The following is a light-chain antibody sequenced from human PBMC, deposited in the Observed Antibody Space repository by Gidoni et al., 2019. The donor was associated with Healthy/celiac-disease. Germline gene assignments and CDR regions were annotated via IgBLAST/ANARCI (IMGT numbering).Light chain of an antibody. CDR1: QRVSSSY. CDR3: QQYGSSPPELT. Sequence: EILLTHSPSPLPFSPGERATLSCRASQRVSSSYLAWYQQKPGQAPRLLIYGASSRATGIPDRFSGSGSGTDFTLTISRLEPEDVAVYYCQQYGSSPPELTFGGGTKVEIK. V-gene: IGKV3-20*01. J-gene: IGKJ4*01. CDR2: GAS.